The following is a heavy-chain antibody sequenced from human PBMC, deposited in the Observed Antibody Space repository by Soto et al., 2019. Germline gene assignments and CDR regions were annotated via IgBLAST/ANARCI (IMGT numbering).Heavy chain of an antibody. CDR3: ARLRSITIFGGYFDY. V-gene: IGHV4-59*01. J-gene: IGHJ4*02. D-gene: IGHD3-3*01. CDR2: IYYSGST. Sequence: PSETLSLTCAVYGGSISSYYWSWIRQPPGKGLEWIGYIYYSGSTNYNPSLKSRVTISVDTSKNQFSLKLSSVTAADTAVYYCARLRSITIFGGYFDYWGQGTLVTVSS. CDR1: GGSISSYY.